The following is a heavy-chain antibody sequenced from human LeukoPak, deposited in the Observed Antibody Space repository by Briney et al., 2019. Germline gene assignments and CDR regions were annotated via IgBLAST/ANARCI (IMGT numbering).Heavy chain of an antibody. J-gene: IGHJ4*02. CDR1: GFTVSSNF. V-gene: IGHV3-53*01. CDR3: ARDGADYTFDY. CDR2: IHSGGST. Sequence: PGGSLRLSCAASGFTVSSNFMSWVRQAPGKGLEWVSVIHSGGSTYYAYSVKGRFTISRDISKNTLYLQMNSLRAEDTAVYYCARDGADYTFDYWGQGTLVTVSS. D-gene: IGHD4-11*01.